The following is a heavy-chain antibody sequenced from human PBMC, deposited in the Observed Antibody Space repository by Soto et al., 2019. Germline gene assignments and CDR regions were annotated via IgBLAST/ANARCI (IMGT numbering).Heavy chain of an antibody. Sequence: PGESLKISCKGSGYSFTSYWISWVRQMPGKGLEWMGRIDPSDSYTNYSPSFQGHVTISADKSISTAYLQWSSLKASDTAMYYCASRVSQQQPVQVDGMDVWGQGTTVTVSS. V-gene: IGHV5-10-1*01. D-gene: IGHD6-13*01. CDR1: GYSFTSYW. CDR2: IDPSDSYT. J-gene: IGHJ6*02. CDR3: ASRVSQQQPVQVDGMDV.